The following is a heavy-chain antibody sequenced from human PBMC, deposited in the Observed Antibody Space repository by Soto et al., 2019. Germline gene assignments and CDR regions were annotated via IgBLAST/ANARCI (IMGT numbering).Heavy chain of an antibody. CDR2: TYYRSRWYN. Sequence: SQTLSLTCAISGDSVSGNSAAWNWIRQSPSRGLERLGRTYYRSRWYNDYAVSVKSRITVTPDTSKNQFSLHLNSVTPEETAVYYCARAFQYSVSSDSYIDYWGQGALVTVSS. V-gene: IGHV6-1*01. CDR3: ARAFQYSVSSDSYIDY. D-gene: IGHD6-19*01. CDR1: GDSVSGNSAA. J-gene: IGHJ4*02.